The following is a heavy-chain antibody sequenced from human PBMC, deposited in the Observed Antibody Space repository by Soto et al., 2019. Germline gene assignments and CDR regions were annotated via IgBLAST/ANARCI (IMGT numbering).Heavy chain of an antibody. V-gene: IGHV3-23*01. J-gene: IGHJ6*02. CDR1: GFTFSSHG. CDR3: AKDYPLYHGMDV. Sequence: VSLRLSCGASGFTFSSHGMSWVRQAPGKGLEWVSAISGSGGSTYYADSVKGRFTISRDNSKNTLYLQMNSLRAEDTAVYYCAKDYPLYHGMDVWGQGTTVTVSS. CDR2: ISGSGGST.